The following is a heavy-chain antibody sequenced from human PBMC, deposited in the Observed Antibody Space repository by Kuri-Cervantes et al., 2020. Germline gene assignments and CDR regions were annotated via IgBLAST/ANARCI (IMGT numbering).Heavy chain of an antibody. J-gene: IGHJ6*02. CDR2: IYYSGST. CDR3: ARCDDRLYSSSWYLDV. D-gene: IGHD6-13*01. CDR1: SGSISSGGYY. V-gene: IGHV4-31*03. Sequence: SDTLSPTCTVSSGSISSGGYYWSWILQHPGKGLEWIGYIYYSGSTYYNPSLKSRVTISVDTSKNQFSLKLSSVTAADTAVYYCARCDDRLYSSSWYLDVWGQGTTVTVSS.